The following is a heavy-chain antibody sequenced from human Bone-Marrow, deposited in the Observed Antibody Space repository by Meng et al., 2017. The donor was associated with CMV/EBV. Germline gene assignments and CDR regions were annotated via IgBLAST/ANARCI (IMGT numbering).Heavy chain of an antibody. J-gene: IGHJ6*02. D-gene: IGHD5-18*01. CDR1: FTGYY. CDR3: ARKQTAMARFYYYYGMDV. V-gene: IGHV1-2*02. Sequence: FTGYYMHWVRQAPGQGLEWMGWINPNSGGTNYAQKFQGRVTMTRDTSISTAYMELSRLRSDDTAVYYCARKQTAMARFYYYYGMDVWGQGTTVTVSS. CDR2: INPNSGGT.